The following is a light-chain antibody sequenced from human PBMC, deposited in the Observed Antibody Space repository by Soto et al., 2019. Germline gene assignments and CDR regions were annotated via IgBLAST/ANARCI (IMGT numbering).Light chain of an antibody. CDR3: QQYNNWPSWT. V-gene: IGKV3-15*01. CDR1: QSVNTN. J-gene: IGKJ1*01. CDR2: GAS. Sequence: EIVVTQSPATLSVSPGERATLSCRASQSVNTNFARYQQKPGQAPRLLIYGASTRATGIPARFSGSGSGTEFTLTISSLQSEDFAVYYCQQYNNWPSWTFGQGTKVDI.